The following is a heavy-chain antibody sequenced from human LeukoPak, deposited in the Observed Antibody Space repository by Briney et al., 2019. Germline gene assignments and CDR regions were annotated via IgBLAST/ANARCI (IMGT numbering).Heavy chain of an antibody. V-gene: IGHV3-21*01. CDR3: ATLHTLDFDY. Sequence: PGGSLRLSCAASGFTFSSYSMNWVRQAPGKGLEWVSSISSSSSYIYYADSVKGRFTISRDNAKNSLYLQMNSLRAEDTAVNYCATLHTLDFDYWGQGTLVTVSS. CDR1: GFTFSSYS. D-gene: IGHD5-18*01. CDR2: ISSSSSYI. J-gene: IGHJ4*02.